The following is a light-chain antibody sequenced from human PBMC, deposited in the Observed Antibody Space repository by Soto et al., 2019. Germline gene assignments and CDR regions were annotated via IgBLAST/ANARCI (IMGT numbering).Light chain of an antibody. Sequence: QSVLTQPASVSGSPGQSITISCTGTSSDVGNYNLVSWYQQHPGKAPKLMIHEGSKRPSGVSNRFSASKSGNTASLTISGLQAEDEADYSCCSYAGSTTFIFGGGTKLTVL. J-gene: IGLJ2*01. CDR2: EGS. CDR3: CSYAGSTTFI. CDR1: SSDVGNYNL. V-gene: IGLV2-23*03.